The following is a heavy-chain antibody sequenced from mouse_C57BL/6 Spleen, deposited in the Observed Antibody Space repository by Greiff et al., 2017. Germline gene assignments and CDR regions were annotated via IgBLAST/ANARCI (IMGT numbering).Heavy chain of an antibody. J-gene: IGHJ2*01. D-gene: IGHD4-1*01. V-gene: IGHV1-59*01. Sequence: QVQLQQPGAELVRPGPSVKLSCKASGYTFTSYWMHWVKQRPGQGLEWIGVIDPSDSYTNYNQKFKGKATLTVDTSSSTAYMQLSSLTSEDSAVYYCARSGPNWDYFDYWGQGTTLTVSS. CDR1: GYTFTSYW. CDR2: IDPSDSYT. CDR3: ARSGPNWDYFDY.